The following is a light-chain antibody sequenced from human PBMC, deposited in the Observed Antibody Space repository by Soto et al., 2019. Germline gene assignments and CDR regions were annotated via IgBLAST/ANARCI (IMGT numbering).Light chain of an antibody. CDR2: GAS. J-gene: IGKJ1*01. CDR3: HQYNNWPPWT. CDR1: QSVSSN. V-gene: IGKV3-15*01. Sequence: EIVMTQSPSTLSVSPGERATLSCRASQSVSSNLAWYQQKPGKAPRLLIYGASTRATGIPARFSGSGSGTEFTLTISSLRSEDFAVYYCHQYNNWPPWTFGQGTKVEIK.